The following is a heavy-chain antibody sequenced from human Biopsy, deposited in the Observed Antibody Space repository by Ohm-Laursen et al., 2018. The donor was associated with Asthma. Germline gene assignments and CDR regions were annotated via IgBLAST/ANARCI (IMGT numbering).Heavy chain of an antibody. Sequence: SSVKVSCKTSGYTFNSAGITWVRQVPGQGLEWMGWISVYNGNTKVAQKLQDRVTMITDTSTSTAYMELRSLRSDDTAVYFCARAVDYSHYYGIDVWGKGTTVSVSP. V-gene: IGHV1-18*01. D-gene: IGHD3-10*01. CDR3: ARAVDYSHYYGIDV. CDR2: ISVYNGNT. J-gene: IGHJ6*04. CDR1: GYTFNSAG.